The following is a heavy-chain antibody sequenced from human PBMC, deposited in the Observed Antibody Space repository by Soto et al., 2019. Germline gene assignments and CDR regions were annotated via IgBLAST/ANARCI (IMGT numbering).Heavy chain of an antibody. D-gene: IGHD4-17*01. CDR2: INPNSGGT. CDR1: GYTFTGYY. V-gene: IGHV1-2*02. Sequence: QVPLVQSGAEVKKPGASVKVSCKASGYTFTGYYMHWVRQAPGQGLEWMGWINPNSGGTNYAQKFQGRVTMTRDTSISTAYMELSRLRSDDTAVYYCAREDMATVTTYWFDPWGQGTLVTVSS. CDR3: AREDMATVTTYWFDP. J-gene: IGHJ5*02.